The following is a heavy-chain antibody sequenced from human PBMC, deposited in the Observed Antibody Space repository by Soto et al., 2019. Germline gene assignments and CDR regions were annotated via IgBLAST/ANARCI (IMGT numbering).Heavy chain of an antibody. CDR2: IYYSGST. CDR1: GGSISSYY. D-gene: IGHD3-22*01. Sequence: PSETLSLTCTVSGGSISSYYWSWIRQPPGKGLEWIGYIYYSGSTNYNPSLKSRVTISVDTSKNQFSLKLSSVTAADTAVYYCARDNGSGYYAFDPWGQGTLVTVPQ. CDR3: ARDNGSGYYAFDP. J-gene: IGHJ5*02. V-gene: IGHV4-59*01.